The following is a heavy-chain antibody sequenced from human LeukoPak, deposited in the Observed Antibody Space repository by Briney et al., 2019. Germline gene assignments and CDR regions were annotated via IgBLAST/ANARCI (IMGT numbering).Heavy chain of an antibody. CDR2: IKQDGSEK. D-gene: IGHD3-9*01. CDR1: GFTFSSYW. J-gene: IGHJ6*02. CDR3: VRDPLYFDWLPHYYYYGMDV. V-gene: IGHV3-7*01. Sequence: GGSLRLSCAASGFTFSSYWMSWVRQAPGKGLEWVANIKQDGSEKYYVDSVKGRFTISRDNAKNSLYLQMNSLRAEDTAVYYCVRDPLYFDWLPHYYYYGMDVWGQGTTVTVSS.